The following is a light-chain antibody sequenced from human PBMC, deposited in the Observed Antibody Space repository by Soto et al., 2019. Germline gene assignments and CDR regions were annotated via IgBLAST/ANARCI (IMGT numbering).Light chain of an antibody. CDR1: QSLLHITGETL. J-gene: IGKJ5*01. V-gene: IGKV2-29*01. Sequence: DVVMTQTPLSLSVAPGQPASISCKSSQSLLHITGETLLFCYLPKPAQSPHLXXYEVSTRVSGVPDRFSGSGSGTEFTLTISSLQSEDFAVYDCQQYNNWPPITFGQGTRLEIK. CDR3: QQYNNWPPIT. CDR2: EVS.